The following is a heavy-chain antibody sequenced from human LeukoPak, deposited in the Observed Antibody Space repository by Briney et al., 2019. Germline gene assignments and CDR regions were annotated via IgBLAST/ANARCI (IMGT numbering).Heavy chain of an antibody. Sequence: GGSLRLSCAASGFIFKDFWMIWVRQAPGKGLEWVANIKQDGSEKYYVDSVKGRFTISRDNAKNALYLQMNSLRAEDTAICYCAKDAQPRSRWFDPWGQGTLVSVSS. CDR3: AKDAQPRSRWFDP. V-gene: IGHV3-7*03. D-gene: IGHD1-14*01. CDR1: GFIFKDFW. J-gene: IGHJ5*02. CDR2: IKQDGSEK.